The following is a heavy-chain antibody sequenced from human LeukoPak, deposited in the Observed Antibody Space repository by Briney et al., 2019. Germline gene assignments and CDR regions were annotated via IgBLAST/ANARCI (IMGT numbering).Heavy chain of an antibody. J-gene: IGHJ4*02. D-gene: IGHD3-22*01. Sequence: PSETLSLTCTVSGGSVSSGSYYWSWIRQPPGKGLEWIGYIYYSGSTNYNPSLKSRVTISVDTSKNRFSLKLSSVTAADTAVYYCASGSSGYYSPFDYWGQGTLVTVSS. V-gene: IGHV4-61*01. CDR1: GGSVSSGSYY. CDR3: ASGSSGYYSPFDY. CDR2: IYYSGST.